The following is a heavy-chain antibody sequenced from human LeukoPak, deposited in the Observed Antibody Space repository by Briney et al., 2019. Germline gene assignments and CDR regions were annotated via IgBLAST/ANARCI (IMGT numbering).Heavy chain of an antibody. CDR2: IYYSGTT. D-gene: IGHD6-19*01. CDR1: GGSMNKYY. J-gene: IGHJ4*02. Sequence: SETLSLTCTVSGGSMNKYYWNWIRQPPGKGLEWIGYIYYSGTTNYNPSLNSRVTISVDTSKSQLSLKLSSVTPADTAIYYCARAPPEESWLVYFDSWGQGTPVTVSS. V-gene: IGHV4-59*01. CDR3: ARAPPEESWLVYFDS.